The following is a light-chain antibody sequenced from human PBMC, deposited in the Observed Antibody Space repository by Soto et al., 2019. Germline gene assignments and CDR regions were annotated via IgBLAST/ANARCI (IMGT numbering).Light chain of an antibody. Sequence: QSALTQPASVSGSPGQSITISCTGTSSDVGGYNYVSWYQQHPGKAPKVMIYDVSKRPSGVSNRFCGSKSCNTASLTISGLQVEDEADYYCSSYTSSSTRVGFGGGTKLTVL. J-gene: IGLJ2*01. V-gene: IGLV2-14*03. CDR1: SSDVGGYNY. CDR2: DVS. CDR3: SSYTSSSTRVG.